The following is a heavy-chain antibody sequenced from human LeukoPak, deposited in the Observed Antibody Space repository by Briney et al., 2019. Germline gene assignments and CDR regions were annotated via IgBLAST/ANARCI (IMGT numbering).Heavy chain of an antibody. CDR2: ISGGSDNI. D-gene: IGHD3-10*01. CDR3: AKDAVRGRFDP. J-gene: IGHJ5*02. Sequence: GGSLRLSCTGSGFPFGTYAMSWVRQALGKGLEWVSAISGGSDNIHYAESVKGRFTISRDISKSTVYLQMNSLRVEDTAVYYCAKDAVRGRFDPWGQGTMVTVSS. CDR1: GFPFGTYA. V-gene: IGHV3-23*01.